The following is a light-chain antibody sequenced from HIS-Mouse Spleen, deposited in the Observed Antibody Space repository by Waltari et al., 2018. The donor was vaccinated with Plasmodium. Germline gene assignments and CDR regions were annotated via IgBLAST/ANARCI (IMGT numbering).Light chain of an antibody. CDR2: EDS. CDR3: YSTDSSGNHRV. Sequence: SYELPQPPSVSVSPGQTARITCAVDAWPKQYAYWYQQKSGQAPVLVIYEDSKRPSGIPERFSGSSSGTMATLTISGAQVEDEADYYCYSTDSSGNHRVFGGGTKLTVL. J-gene: IGLJ3*02. V-gene: IGLV3-10*01. CDR1: AWPKQY.